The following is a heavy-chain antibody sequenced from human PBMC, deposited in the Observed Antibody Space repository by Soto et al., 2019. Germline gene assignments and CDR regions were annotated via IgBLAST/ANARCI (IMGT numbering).Heavy chain of an antibody. V-gene: IGHV1-3*05. CDR2: FNGGNGNI. J-gene: IGHJ4*02. D-gene: IGHD3-10*01. CDR1: GYTFSTYA. Sequence: QVQLVQSGAEERKPGASVKVSCKASGYTFSTYAMHWARRAPGQSLEWMGWFNGGNGNIKYSQKCEGRVTITTDTGASTAYMELNMLRSEDPAVYYCARGNVRGGCLDYWGQGTLVSVSS. CDR3: ARGNVRGGCLDY.